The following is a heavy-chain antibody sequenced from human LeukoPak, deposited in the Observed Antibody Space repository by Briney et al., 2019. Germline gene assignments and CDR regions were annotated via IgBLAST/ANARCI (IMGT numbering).Heavy chain of an antibody. D-gene: IGHD2-2*01. Sequence: ASVKVSCKASGYTFTSYYMHWVRQAPGQGLEWMGIINPSGGSTSYAQKFQGRVTITADESTSTAYMELSSLRSEDTAVYYCAREGVDTSWHYNWFDPWGQGTLVTVSS. J-gene: IGHJ5*02. CDR3: AREGVDTSWHYNWFDP. V-gene: IGHV1-46*01. CDR1: GYTFTSYY. CDR2: INPSGGST.